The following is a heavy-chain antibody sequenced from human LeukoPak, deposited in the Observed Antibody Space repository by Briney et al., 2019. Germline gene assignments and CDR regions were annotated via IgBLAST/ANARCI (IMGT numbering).Heavy chain of an antibody. CDR3: ARQPFTIFGVALYYFDY. D-gene: IGHD3-3*01. CDR2: IYYSGST. Sequence: SETLSLTCTVSGGSISSSSYYWRWIRQPPGKGLEWIGSIYYSGSTYYNPSLKSRVTISVDTSKNQFSLKLSSVTAADTAVYYCARQPFTIFGVALYYFDYWGQGTLVTVSS. V-gene: IGHV4-39*01. J-gene: IGHJ4*02. CDR1: GGSISSSSYY.